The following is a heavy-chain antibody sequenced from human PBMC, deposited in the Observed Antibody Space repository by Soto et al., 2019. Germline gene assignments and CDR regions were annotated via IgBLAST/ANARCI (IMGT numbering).Heavy chain of an antibody. D-gene: IGHD2-15*01. CDR2: ISSSSSYI. V-gene: IGHV3-21*01. Sequence: GGSLRPSCADSGFTFSSYSMNWVRQAPGKGLEWVSSISSSSSYIYYADSVKGRFTISRDNAKNSLYLQMNSLRAEDTAVYYCARVLEYCSGGSCYSEEPYYYGMDVWGQGTTVTVSS. CDR3: ARVLEYCSGGSCYSEEPYYYGMDV. CDR1: GFTFSSYS. J-gene: IGHJ6*02.